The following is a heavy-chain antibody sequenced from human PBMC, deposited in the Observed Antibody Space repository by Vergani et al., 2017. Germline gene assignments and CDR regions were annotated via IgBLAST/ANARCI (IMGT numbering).Heavy chain of an antibody. V-gene: IGHV5-51*01. CDR2: IYPGDSDT. D-gene: IGHD3-10*01. Sequence: VQLVQSGAEVKKPGESLKISCKGSGYSFTSYWIGWVRQMPGKGLEWMGIIYPGDSDTRYSPFFQGQVTISADKSISTAYLQWSSLKASDTAMYYCARYALLWFGEFPYYFDYWGQGTLVTVSS. CDR1: GYSFTSYW. CDR3: ARYALLWFGEFPYYFDY. J-gene: IGHJ4*02.